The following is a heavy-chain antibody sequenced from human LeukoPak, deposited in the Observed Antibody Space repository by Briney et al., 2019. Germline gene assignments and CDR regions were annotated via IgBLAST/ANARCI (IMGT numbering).Heavy chain of an antibody. Sequence: SGTLSLTCAVSGGSIRSSYYYWGWIRQPPGKGLEWIGSIYDSGSTYYNPSLKSRVTISVDTSKNQFSLKLSSVTAADTAVYYCARGYYDFWSGQSYYFDYWGQGTLVTVSS. D-gene: IGHD3-3*01. CDR2: IYDSGST. V-gene: IGHV4-39*01. CDR3: ARGYYDFWSGQSYYFDY. J-gene: IGHJ4*02. CDR1: GGSIRSSYYY.